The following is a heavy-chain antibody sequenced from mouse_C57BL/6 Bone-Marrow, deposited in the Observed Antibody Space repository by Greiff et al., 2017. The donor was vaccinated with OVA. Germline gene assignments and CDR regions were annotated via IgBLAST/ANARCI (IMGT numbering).Heavy chain of an antibody. V-gene: IGHV1-9*01. CDR2: ILPGSGST. D-gene: IGHD1-1*01. Sequence: VQLQQSGAELMKPGASVKLSCKATGYTFTGYWIEWVKQRPGHGLEWIGEILPGSGSTNYNEKFKGKATFTADPSSNTAYMQLSSLTTEDPAIDYCARDGLTTVVRGFAYWGQGTLVTVSA. CDR3: ARDGLTTVVRGFAY. CDR1: GYTFTGYW. J-gene: IGHJ3*01.